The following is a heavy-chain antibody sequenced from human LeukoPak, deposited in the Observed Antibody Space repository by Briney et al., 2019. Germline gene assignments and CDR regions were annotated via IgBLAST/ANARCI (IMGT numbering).Heavy chain of an antibody. Sequence: SETLSLTCSVSGGSIISSNDYWGCSRQPPGKGLERIGKMYYSGSTYYYRSVKSRVTISVDTSKNQSALTLKSVTAADTSIYYCARPRSRISWFDPWGQGTLVTVSS. D-gene: IGHD2-15*01. J-gene: IGHJ5*02. CDR2: MYYSGST. V-gene: IGHV4-39*01. CDR3: ARPRSRISWFDP. CDR1: GGSIISSNDY.